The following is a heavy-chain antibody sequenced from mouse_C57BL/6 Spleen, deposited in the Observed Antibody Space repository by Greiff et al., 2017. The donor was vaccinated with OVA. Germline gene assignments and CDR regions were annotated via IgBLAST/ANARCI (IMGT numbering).Heavy chain of an antibody. Sequence: EVQLQQSGPVLARPGASVKMSCKTSGYTFTSYWMHWVKQRPGQGLEWIGAIYPGNSDTSYNQKFKGKAKLTAVTSASTAYMELSSLTNEDSAVYYCTRVSYYYGSSYSFAYWGQGTLVTVSA. CDR3: TRVSYYYGSSYSFAY. D-gene: IGHD1-1*01. V-gene: IGHV1-5*01. J-gene: IGHJ3*01. CDR2: IYPGNSDT. CDR1: GYTFTSYW.